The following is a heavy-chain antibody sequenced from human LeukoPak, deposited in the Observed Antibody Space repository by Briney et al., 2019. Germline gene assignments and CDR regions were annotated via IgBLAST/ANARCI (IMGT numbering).Heavy chain of an antibody. CDR2: VAGTGDT. CDR3: VXGGXRGLTRNWLDP. D-gene: IGHD3-10*01. J-gene: IGHJ5*02. V-gene: IGHV3-13*01. CDR1: GFTFSSHD. Sequence: PGGSLRLSCAASGFTFSSHDMHWVRHGTGRGLEWVSSVAGTGDTYYADSVKGRFTISRENCKNSLYLQMNSLRAGETAVYYCVXGGXRGLTRNWLDPWGQGTLVTVSS.